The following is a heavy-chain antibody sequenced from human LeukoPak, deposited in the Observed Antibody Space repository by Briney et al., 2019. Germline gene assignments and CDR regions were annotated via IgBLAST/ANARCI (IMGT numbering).Heavy chain of an antibody. D-gene: IGHD3-16*01. V-gene: IGHV3-66*01. CDR1: GFTVSSNY. CDR3: ARGFFAGGVYYFDY. Sequence: GGSLRLSCAASGFTVSSNYMSWVRQAPGKGLDWVSVIYSAGRTYYTDSVKGRFTISRDHSKNTLYLQMNSLRAEDTAVYYCARGFFAGGVYYFDYWGQGTLVTVSS. CDR2: IYSAGRT. J-gene: IGHJ4*02.